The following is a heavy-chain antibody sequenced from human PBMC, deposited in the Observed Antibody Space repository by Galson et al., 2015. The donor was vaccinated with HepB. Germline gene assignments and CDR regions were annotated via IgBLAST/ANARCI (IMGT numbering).Heavy chain of an antibody. J-gene: IGHJ4*02. D-gene: IGHD1-26*01. V-gene: IGHV4-59*01. CDR2: IYYSGST. CDR1: GGSISSYY. CDR3: ARDIRVGATTAFDY. Sequence: LSLTCTVSGGSISSYYWSWIRQPPGKGLEWIGYIYYSGSTNYNPSLKSRVTISVDTSKNQFSLKLSSVTAADTAVYYCARDIRVGATTAFDYWGQGTLVTVSS.